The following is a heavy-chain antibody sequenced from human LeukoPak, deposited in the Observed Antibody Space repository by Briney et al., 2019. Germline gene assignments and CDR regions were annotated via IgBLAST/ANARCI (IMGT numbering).Heavy chain of an antibody. CDR1: GFTVSSNY. Sequence: QAGGSLRLSCAASGFTVSSNYMSWVRQAPGKGLEWVSVIYSGGSTYYADSVKGRFPIFRDNSKNTLFLQMNNLRVDDTAVYYCAREGASVGTYYSDYWGQGSLVLVSS. V-gene: IGHV3-53*01. D-gene: IGHD2-21*02. CDR2: IYSGGST. J-gene: IGHJ4*02. CDR3: AREGASVGTYYSDY.